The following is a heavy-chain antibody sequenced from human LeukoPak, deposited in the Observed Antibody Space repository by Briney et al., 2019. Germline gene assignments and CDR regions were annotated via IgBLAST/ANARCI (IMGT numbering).Heavy chain of an antibody. CDR2: INPNSGGT. Sequence: ASVKVSCKASGYTFTGYYMHWVRQAPGQGLEWMGWINPNSGGTNYAQKFQGRVTMTRDTSISTAYMELSRLRSDDTAAYYCARDRYCSGGSCYFPPYYFDYWGQGTLVTVSS. D-gene: IGHD2-15*01. V-gene: IGHV1-2*02. J-gene: IGHJ4*02. CDR1: GYTFTGYY. CDR3: ARDRYCSGGSCYFPPYYFDY.